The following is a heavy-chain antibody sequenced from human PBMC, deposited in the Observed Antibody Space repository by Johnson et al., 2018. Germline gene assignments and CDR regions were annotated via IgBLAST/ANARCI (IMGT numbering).Heavy chain of an antibody. Sequence: EVQLVESGGGVVQPGRSLRLSCAASGFTFSSYWMSWVRQAPGKGLAWVANIKQDGSEKYYVDSVKCRFTISRDNSKNTLYLQMNSLRAEDTAVYYCARRNVNYDYYMDVWGKGTTVTVSS. J-gene: IGHJ6*03. V-gene: IGHV3-7*01. CDR2: IKQDGSEK. CDR3: ARRNVNYDYYMDV. CDR1: GFTFSSYW.